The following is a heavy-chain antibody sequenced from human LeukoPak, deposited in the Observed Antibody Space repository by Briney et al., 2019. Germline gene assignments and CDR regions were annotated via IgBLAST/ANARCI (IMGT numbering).Heavy chain of an antibody. CDR2: ISGSGGST. Sequence: GGSLRLSCAASGFTFSSYAMGWVRQAPGKGLEWVSAISGSGGSTYYADSVKGRFTISRDNFKNTLYLQMNSLRAEDTAVYYCAKSNLRNVDTAGGPLDYWGQGTLVTVSS. D-gene: IGHD5-18*01. CDR1: GFTFSSYA. CDR3: AKSNLRNVDTAGGPLDY. J-gene: IGHJ4*02. V-gene: IGHV3-23*01.